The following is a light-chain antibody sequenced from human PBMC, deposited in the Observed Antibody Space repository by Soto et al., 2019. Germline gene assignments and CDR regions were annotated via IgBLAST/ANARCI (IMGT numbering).Light chain of an antibody. CDR1: QSISSW. CDR3: QQYNSYPWT. V-gene: IGKV1-5*03. J-gene: IGKJ1*01. CDR2: KAS. Sequence: DIQMTQSPSTLSASVGDRVTITCRASQSISSWLAWYQQKPGKAPKLLIYKASSLESGVPSRFSGSGAGTELTLNISSLQPDDFATYYCQQYNSYPWTFGQGTKVEIK.